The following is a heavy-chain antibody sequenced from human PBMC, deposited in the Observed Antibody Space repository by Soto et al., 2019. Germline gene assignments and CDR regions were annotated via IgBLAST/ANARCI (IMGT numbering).Heavy chain of an antibody. V-gene: IGHV3-48*03. D-gene: IGHD3-10*01. Sequence: HPGGSLRLSCAASGFTFSNYDINWVRQAPGKGPEWISHISSSGGIIYYADSVKGRFTISRDNAKNSLYLQTNSLRGEDTAVYYCAREGSVSSSDYYAYYYGMDVWGQGTTVTVSS. CDR1: GFTFSNYD. J-gene: IGHJ6*02. CDR2: ISSSGGII. CDR3: AREGSVSSSDYYAYYYGMDV.